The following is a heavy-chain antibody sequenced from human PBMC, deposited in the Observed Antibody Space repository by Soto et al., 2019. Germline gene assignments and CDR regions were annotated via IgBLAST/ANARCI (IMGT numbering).Heavy chain of an antibody. Sequence: SETLSLTCTVSGGSISSYYWSWIRQPPGKGLEWMGYIYYSGTTTNYNPSLKSRVTLSVDTSKNQFSLKLSSVTAADTAVYYCARLGGTYAVPHFDYWGQGTLAPSPQ. J-gene: IGHJ4*02. D-gene: IGHD1-26*01. CDR2: IYYSGTTT. CDR3: ARLGGTYAVPHFDY. V-gene: IGHV4-59*08. CDR1: GGSISSYY.